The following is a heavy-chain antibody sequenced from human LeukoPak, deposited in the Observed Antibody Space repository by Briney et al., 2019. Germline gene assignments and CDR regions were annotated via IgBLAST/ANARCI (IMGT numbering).Heavy chain of an antibody. Sequence: GGSLRLSCAASGFTFSSYAMHWVRQAPGKGLEYVSAISSNGGSTYYANSVKGRFTISRDNSKNTLYLQMGSLRAEDMAVYYCARMAASYYYYYYYMDVWGKGTTVTVPS. CDR2: ISSNGGST. J-gene: IGHJ6*03. CDR3: ARMAASYYYYYYYMDV. V-gene: IGHV3-64*01. D-gene: IGHD2-15*01. CDR1: GFTFSSYA.